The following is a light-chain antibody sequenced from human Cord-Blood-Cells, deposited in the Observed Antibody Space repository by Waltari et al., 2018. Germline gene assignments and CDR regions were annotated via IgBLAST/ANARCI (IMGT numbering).Light chain of an antibody. CDR3: CSYAGSVV. CDR2: EGS. CDR1: STYVGSYNL. Sequence: QSALTQPASVSGSPGQSITISCTGTSTYVGSYNLVSWYQQHTGKAPKLMIYEGSKRPSGVSNRFSGSKSGNTASLTISGLQAEDEADYYCCSYAGSVVFGGGTKLTVL. J-gene: IGLJ2*01. V-gene: IGLV2-23*01.